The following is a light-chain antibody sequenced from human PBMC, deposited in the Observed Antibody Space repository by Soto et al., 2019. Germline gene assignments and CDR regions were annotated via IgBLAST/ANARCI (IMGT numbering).Light chain of an antibody. J-gene: IGKJ4*01. CDR1: QTINKW. V-gene: IGKV1-5*01. Sequence: DIQMSQSPSTLSASVGDRVTITCRASQTINKWLAWYQQKPGKAPQLLISDASSLQSGVPSRVTGSGSRTDFTLTITSLQPGDCGTYYCQQSYSSPQTFGGGTKV. CDR2: DAS. CDR3: QQSYSSPQT.